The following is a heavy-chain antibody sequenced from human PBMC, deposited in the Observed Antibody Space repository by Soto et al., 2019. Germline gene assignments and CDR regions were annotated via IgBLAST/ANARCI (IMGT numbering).Heavy chain of an antibody. Sequence: EVQLLESGGGLVQPGGSLRLSCAASGFTFSSYAMSWVRQAPGKGLEWVSVISGSRGITHYADSVKGRFTISRDNSKNTLYLQMNSLRADDTAVYYCVKDLAGDSGSYSGYFDYWGQGTLVTVSS. J-gene: IGHJ4*02. CDR1: GFTFSSYA. V-gene: IGHV3-23*01. CDR2: ISGSRGIT. CDR3: VKDLAGDSGSYSGYFDY. D-gene: IGHD1-26*01.